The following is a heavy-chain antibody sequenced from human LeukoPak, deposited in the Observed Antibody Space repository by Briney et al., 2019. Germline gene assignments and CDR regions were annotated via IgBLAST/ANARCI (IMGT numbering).Heavy chain of an antibody. CDR1: GGSISSYY. Sequence: SETLSLTCTVSGGSISSYYWSWIRQPPGKGLEWIGYIYYSGSTNYNPSLKSRVSISVDTSKNQFSLKLSSVTAADTAVYYCARDSRHYYDSSFWYFDLWGRGTLVTVSS. V-gene: IGHV4-59*01. J-gene: IGHJ2*01. CDR2: IYYSGST. CDR3: ARDSRHYYDSSFWYFDL. D-gene: IGHD3-22*01.